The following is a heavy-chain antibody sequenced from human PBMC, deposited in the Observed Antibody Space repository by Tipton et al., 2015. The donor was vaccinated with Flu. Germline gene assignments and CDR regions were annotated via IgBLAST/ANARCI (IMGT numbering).Heavy chain of an antibody. Sequence: TLSLTCSVSGNSMGSDYYWGWIRQPPGKGLEWIGNIHRSGNTYRNPSLKSRVTMSLDTSKNQFSLKMSSVTAADTAMYYCARDYGDLNWFDPWGQGTLVTVSS. CDR2: IHRSGNT. J-gene: IGHJ5*02. CDR1: GNSMGSDYY. V-gene: IGHV4-38-2*02. D-gene: IGHD4-17*01. CDR3: ARDYGDLNWFDP.